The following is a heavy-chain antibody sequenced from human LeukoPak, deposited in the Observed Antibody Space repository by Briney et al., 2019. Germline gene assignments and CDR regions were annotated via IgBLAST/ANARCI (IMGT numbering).Heavy chain of an antibody. D-gene: IGHD3-3*01. CDR2: IHDSGDT. CDR1: GGSISNYY. V-gene: IGHV4-59*01. J-gene: IGHJ4*02. CDR3: ARGDFWSLKGNYFDY. Sequence: PSETLSLTCGVSGGSISNYYWSWVRQPPMKGLEWIGYIHDSGDTDYSPSLKSRVAISVDTSKNEFSLKLRSVTAADTAVYYCARGDFWSLKGNYFDYWGQGSLVTVSS.